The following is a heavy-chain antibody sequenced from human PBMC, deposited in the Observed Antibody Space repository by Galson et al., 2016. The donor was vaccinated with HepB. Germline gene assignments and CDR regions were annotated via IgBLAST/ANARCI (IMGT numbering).Heavy chain of an antibody. D-gene: IGHD6-19*01. V-gene: IGHV4-39*01. CDR1: GGSITSSRSY. J-gene: IGHJ4*02. CDR2: IYPSGST. CDR3: ASSEQGITVAGTH. Sequence: ETLSLTCAVSGGSITSSRSYWGWIRQPPGKGLEWIGNIYPSGSTYQNPSLKSRVTIAVDTSKNQFSLRLTSVTAADTAKYFCASSEQGITVAGTHWGQGILVTVSS.